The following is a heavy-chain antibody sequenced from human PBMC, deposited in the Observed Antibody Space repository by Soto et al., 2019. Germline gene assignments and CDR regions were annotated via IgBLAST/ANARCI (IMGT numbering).Heavy chain of an antibody. V-gene: IGHV1-2*02. J-gene: IGHJ4*02. CDR3: AREIEVVGSRFFDY. CDR1: GYSVTNYW. CDR2: INPKTGAT. Sequence: VQLVQSGAEVKKPGESLRISCKASGYSVTNYWISWVRQAPGQGLEWMGWINPKTGATETAQRFQGRVTLTWDTPISTAYMDLSRLTSDDTAVYFCAREIEVVGSRFFDYWGRGTLLTVSS. D-gene: IGHD6-19*01.